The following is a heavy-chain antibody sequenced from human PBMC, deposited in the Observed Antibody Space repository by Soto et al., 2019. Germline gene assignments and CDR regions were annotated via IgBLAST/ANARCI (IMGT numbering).Heavy chain of an antibody. V-gene: IGHV3-74*01. J-gene: IGHJ6*02. D-gene: IGHD2-15*01. CDR3: AIYSGV. Sequence: EVQLVESGGDLVQPGGSLRLSCAASGLTFSSHWMQWVRQAPGKGLVWVSHINGDGSTTRYADSVKGRFTISRDNAKNTLYLQMNSLRAEDTAVYYCAIYSGVWGQGTTVTVSS. CDR1: GLTFSSHW. CDR2: INGDGSTT.